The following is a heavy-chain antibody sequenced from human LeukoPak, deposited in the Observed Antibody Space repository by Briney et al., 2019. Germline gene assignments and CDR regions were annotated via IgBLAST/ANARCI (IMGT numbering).Heavy chain of an antibody. CDR1: GGSISSSSYY. J-gene: IGHJ4*02. CDR2: IYYSGST. Sequence: KPSETLSLTCTVSGGSISSSSYYWGWIRQPPGKGLEWIGSIYYSGSTYYNPSLKSRVTISVDTSKNQFSLKLSSVTAADTAVYYCARQGGLTWGQGTLVTVSS. V-gene: IGHV4-39*01. CDR3: ARQGGLT. D-gene: IGHD3-16*01.